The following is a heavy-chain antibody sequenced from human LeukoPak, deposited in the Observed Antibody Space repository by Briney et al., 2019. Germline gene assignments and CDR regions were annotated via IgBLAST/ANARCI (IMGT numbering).Heavy chain of an antibody. CDR3: ARRGFFGYESFDY. Sequence: GGSLRLSCAASGFTFSDHYMDWVRQAPGKGLEWVGRIRIKANSYTTEYAASVKGRFTISRDDSKNSLFLQMNCLKTEDTAVYYCARRGFFGYESFDYWGQGTLVTVSS. J-gene: IGHJ4*02. D-gene: IGHD5-12*01. CDR2: IRIKANSYTT. V-gene: IGHV3-72*01. CDR1: GFTFSDHY.